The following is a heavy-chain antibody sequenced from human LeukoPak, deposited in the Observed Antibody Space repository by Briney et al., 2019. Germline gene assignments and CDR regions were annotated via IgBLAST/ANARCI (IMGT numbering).Heavy chain of an antibody. Sequence: GGSTSLSCAGSGSTSSTFVMSWVRQAPGKGLERVSIINSSGGTTYYADSVKGRFTISRDNSKTTLYLQMTSLRAEDTAVYYCAKHPGPGNFDYWGQGALVTVSS. V-gene: IGHV3-23*01. CDR1: GSTSSTFV. CDR3: AKHPGPGNFDY. D-gene: IGHD3-10*01. CDR2: INSSGGTT. J-gene: IGHJ4*02.